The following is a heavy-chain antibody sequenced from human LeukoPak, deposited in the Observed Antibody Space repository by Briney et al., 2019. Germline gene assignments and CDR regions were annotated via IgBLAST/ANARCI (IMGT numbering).Heavy chain of an antibody. V-gene: IGHV3-30*02. D-gene: IGHD3-3*01. Sequence: GGSLRLSCATSGFTFNTYAMHWVRQAPGKGLEWVASIRNDGTNKNHVDSVKGRFTISRDNSKNTLFLQMDSLRPEDTAIYYCAKSWSGYYHYYMDVWGKGTTVTVSS. J-gene: IGHJ6*03. CDR2: IRNDGTNK. CDR1: GFTFNTYA. CDR3: AKSWSGYYHYYMDV.